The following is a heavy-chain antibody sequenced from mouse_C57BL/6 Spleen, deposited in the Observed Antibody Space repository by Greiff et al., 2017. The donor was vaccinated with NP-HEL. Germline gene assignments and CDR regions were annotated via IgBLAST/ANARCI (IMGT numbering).Heavy chain of an antibody. CDR3: ARSRATVVARGYFEV. D-gene: IGHD1-1*01. CDR2: IYPRSGNT. Sequence: VQLQQSGAELARPGASVKLSCKASGYTFTSYGISWVKQRTGQGLEWIGEIYPRSGNTYYNEKFKGKATLTADKSSSTAYMELRSLTSEDSAVYFCARSRATVVARGYFEVWGTGTTVTVSS. J-gene: IGHJ1*03. V-gene: IGHV1-81*01. CDR1: GYTFTSYG.